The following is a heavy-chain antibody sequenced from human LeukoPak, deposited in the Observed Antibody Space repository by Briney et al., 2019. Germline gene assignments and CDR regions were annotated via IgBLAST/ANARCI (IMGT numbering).Heavy chain of an antibody. Sequence: ASVKVSCKASGYTFTCYGISWVRQAPGQGLEWMGWITAYNDNTNYAQKLQGRATMTTDTSTSTAYMELRSLRSDDTAVYYCARALLWFGEPSHIDYWGQGTLVTASS. D-gene: IGHD3-10*01. CDR1: GYTFTCYG. CDR3: ARALLWFGEPSHIDY. CDR2: ITAYNDNT. V-gene: IGHV1-18*01. J-gene: IGHJ4*02.